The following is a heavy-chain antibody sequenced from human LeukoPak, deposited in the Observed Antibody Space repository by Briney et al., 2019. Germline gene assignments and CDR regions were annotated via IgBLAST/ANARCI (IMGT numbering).Heavy chain of an antibody. V-gene: IGHV3-30*03. Sequence: GGSLRLSCAASGFTFSSYGMHWVRQAPGKGLEWVAVISYDGSNKYYADSVKGRFTISRDNSKNTLYLQMNSLRAEDTAVYYCAYYYDSSGYYAPPFDYWGQGTLVTVSS. J-gene: IGHJ4*02. CDR2: ISYDGSNK. CDR3: AYYYDSSGYYAPPFDY. CDR1: GFTFSSYG. D-gene: IGHD3-22*01.